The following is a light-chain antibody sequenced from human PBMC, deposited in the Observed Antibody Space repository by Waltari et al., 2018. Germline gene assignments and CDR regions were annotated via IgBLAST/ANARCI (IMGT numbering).Light chain of an antibody. J-gene: IGKJ3*01. CDR3: QRYDNLPIFA. CDR1: QDISNY. CDR2: DAS. Sequence: DIQMTQSPSSLSAYFGDRVTITCQASQDISNYLNWYQQKPGKAPKLLIFDASNLETGVPSRFSGSRSGTHFTLTISSLQPEDVATYYCQRYDNLPIFAFGPGTKVDI. V-gene: IGKV1-33*01.